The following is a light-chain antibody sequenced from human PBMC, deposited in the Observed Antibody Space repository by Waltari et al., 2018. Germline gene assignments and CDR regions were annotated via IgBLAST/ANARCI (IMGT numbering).Light chain of an antibody. CDR1: SPRYYN. J-gene: IGLJ1*01. V-gene: IGLV3-19*01. CDR2: GKN. Sequence: SSELTQDPAVSVALGQTVRITCQGDSPRYYNAHWYRQKPGQDPLHVLYGKNIRPSGIPDRFSGSYSGDTASLTITGAQAEDEADYYCNSRDSNGNPFVFGPATKVTVL. CDR3: NSRDSNGNPFV.